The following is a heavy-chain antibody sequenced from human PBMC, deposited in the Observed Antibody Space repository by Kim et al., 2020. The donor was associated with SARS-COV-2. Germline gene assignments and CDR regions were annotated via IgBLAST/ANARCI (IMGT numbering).Heavy chain of an antibody. J-gene: IGHJ3*02. CDR1: GGSISSGGYY. V-gene: IGHV4-31*03. CDR3: ARARKDIVLVMYAMGGFDI. CDR2: IYYSGST. D-gene: IGHD2-8*02. Sequence: SETLSLTCTVSGGSISSGGYYWSWIRQHPGKGLEWIGYIYYSGSTYYNPCLKSRVTISVDTSKNQFSLKLSSVTAADTAVYYCARARKDIVLVMYAMGGFDIWGQGTMVTVSS.